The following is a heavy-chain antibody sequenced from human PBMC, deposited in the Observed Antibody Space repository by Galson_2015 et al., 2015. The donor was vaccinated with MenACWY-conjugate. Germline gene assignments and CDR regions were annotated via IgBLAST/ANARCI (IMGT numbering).Heavy chain of an antibody. D-gene: IGHD2-15*01. CDR2: IYYSGST. CDR1: GGSISSCY. J-gene: IGHJ6*02. V-gene: IGHV4-59*08. CDR3: ARGTVVVVAARVSYYYYGMDV. Sequence: ETLSLTCTVSGGSISSCYWSWIRQPPGRGLEWIGYIYYSGSTNYNPSLKSRVTISVDTSKNQFSLKLSSVTAADTAVYYCARGTVVVVAARVSYYYYGMDVLGQGTPVTVSS.